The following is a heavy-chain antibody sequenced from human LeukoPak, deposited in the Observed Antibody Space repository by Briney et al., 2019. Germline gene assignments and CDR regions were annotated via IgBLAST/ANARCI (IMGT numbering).Heavy chain of an antibody. CDR3: ARRYHPAGYCSSTSCYDPYGAFDI. CDR1: GYRFTSYW. Sequence: GESLEISCQGSGYRFTSYWIGWVRQIPGKGLEWMGMIYPGDADTRYSPSFQGQVTISADKSISTAYLQWSSLKASDTAMYYCARRYHPAGYCSSTSCYDPYGAFDIWGQGTMVTVSS. J-gene: IGHJ3*02. CDR2: IYPGDADT. D-gene: IGHD2-2*01. V-gene: IGHV5-51*01.